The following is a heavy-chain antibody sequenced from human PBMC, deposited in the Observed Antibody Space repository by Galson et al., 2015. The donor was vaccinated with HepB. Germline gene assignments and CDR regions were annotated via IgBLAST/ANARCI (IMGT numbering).Heavy chain of an antibody. D-gene: IGHD4-17*01. J-gene: IGHJ4*02. V-gene: IGHV4-61*03. CDR3: AREGNYGDFTSPHDY. Sequence: LSLTCAVSGASVNSTSYYWSWIRQPPGKGLEWIGSIYYSGTTNYNPSLKSRVTISVDTSKNHFSLNLRSVTAADTAVYYCAREGNYGDFTSPHDYWGQGTLVTVSS. CDR2: IYYSGTT. CDR1: GASVNSTSYY.